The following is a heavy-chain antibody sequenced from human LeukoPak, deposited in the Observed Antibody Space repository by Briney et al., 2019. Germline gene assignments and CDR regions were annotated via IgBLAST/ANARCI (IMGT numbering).Heavy chain of an antibody. CDR2: INHSGST. CDR1: GGSFSGYY. Sequence: SETLSLTCAVYGGSFSGYYWSWIRQPPGKGLEWIGEINHSGSTNYNPSLKSRVTISVDTSKNQFSLKLSSVTAADTAVYYCASLTAVVGPVPLSGVDYWGQGTLVIVSS. J-gene: IGHJ4*02. D-gene: IGHD6-19*01. CDR3: ASLTAVVGPVPLSGVDY. V-gene: IGHV4-34*01.